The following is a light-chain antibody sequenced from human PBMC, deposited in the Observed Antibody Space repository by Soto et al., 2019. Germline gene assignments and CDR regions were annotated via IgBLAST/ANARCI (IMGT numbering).Light chain of an antibody. Sequence: QSVLTQPPSVSGAPGQRVTISCTGSSSNIGAGYDVHWYQQLPGTAPKVLIYGNINRPSGVPDRFSGSKSGTSASLAITGLQAEDEADYYCQSYDSSLSGFVVFGGGTKATVL. CDR3: QSYDSSLSGFVV. CDR2: GNI. CDR1: SSNIGAGYD. J-gene: IGLJ2*01. V-gene: IGLV1-40*01.